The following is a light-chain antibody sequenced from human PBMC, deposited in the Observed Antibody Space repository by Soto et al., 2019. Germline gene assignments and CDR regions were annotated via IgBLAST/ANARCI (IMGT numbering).Light chain of an antibody. CDR3: HQYANSPKT. V-gene: IGKV3-20*01. J-gene: IGKJ1*01. CDR2: GAS. Sequence: EIVLTQSPGTLSLSPGERVTLSCRASQTVSSSYLGWYRQKPCQAPRLVIYGASIRATGIPDRFSGSGSGTEFTLTISSLEPEDVAVYYCHQYANSPKTFGQGTRVAI. CDR1: QTVSSSY.